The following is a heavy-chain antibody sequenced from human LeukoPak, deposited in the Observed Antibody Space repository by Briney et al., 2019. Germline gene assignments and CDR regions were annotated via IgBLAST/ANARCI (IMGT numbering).Heavy chain of an antibody. J-gene: IGHJ4*02. CDR2: ISGSGGST. CDR3: AKDVEYYYDSSGYDY. V-gene: IGHV3-23*01. CDR1: GFTFSSYA. Sequence: PGGSLRLSCAASGFTFSSYAMSWVRQAPGKGLEWVSAISGSGGSTYYADSVKGRFTISRDNSKNTLYLQMNSLRAEDTAVYYCAKDVEYYYDSSGYDYWGQGTLVTVPS. D-gene: IGHD3-22*01.